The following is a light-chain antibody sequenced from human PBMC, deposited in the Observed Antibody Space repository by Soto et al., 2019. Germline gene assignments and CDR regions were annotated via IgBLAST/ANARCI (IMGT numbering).Light chain of an antibody. CDR1: QSVSSN. J-gene: IGKJ5*01. Sequence: EIVMTQSPATLSVSPGERATLSCRASQSVSSNLAWYQQKPGQAPRLLIYGASTRATGIPARFSGSGSGTEFTLTISSLQSEDFAVYYCQQYNNWPPFHVGQGTRLEIK. CDR3: QQYNNWPPFH. V-gene: IGKV3-15*01. CDR2: GAS.